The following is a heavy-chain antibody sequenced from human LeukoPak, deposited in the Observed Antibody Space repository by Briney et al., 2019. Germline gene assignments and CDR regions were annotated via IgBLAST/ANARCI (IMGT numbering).Heavy chain of an antibody. CDR1: GFTFSGSA. D-gene: IGHD3-22*01. J-gene: IGHJ4*02. V-gene: IGHV3-73*01. CDR2: IRSKANNYAT. CDR3: TGDNFDSSVKFDY. Sequence: PGGSLRLSCVVSGFTFSGSAVHWVRQASGKGLEWVGRIRSKANNYATAYAASVKGRFTISRDDSKNTACLQMNSLKTEDTAVYYCTGDNFDSSVKFDYWGQGTLVTVSS.